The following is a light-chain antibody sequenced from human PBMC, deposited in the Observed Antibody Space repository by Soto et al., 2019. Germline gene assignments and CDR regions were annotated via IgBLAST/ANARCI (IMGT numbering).Light chain of an antibody. CDR1: QDITNY. V-gene: IGKV1-33*01. CDR3: QQYDNFPLS. Sequence: DIPITQSPSSPSSSVGDRVTITSHASQDITNYLNWYQQKPRKSPKLLIYEASNLETEVPSRFSGSGSWIYFNFTISSLQPEDIETYYYQQYDNFPLSFGGGTQVESK. CDR2: EAS. J-gene: IGKJ4*01.